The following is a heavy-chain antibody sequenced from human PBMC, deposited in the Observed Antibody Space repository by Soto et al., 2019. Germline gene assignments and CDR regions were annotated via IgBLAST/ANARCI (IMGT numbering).Heavy chain of an antibody. D-gene: IGHD3-9*01. Sequence: QVQLVQSGAEVKKPGASVKVSCKASGYTFTSYGISWVRQAPGQGLEWMGWISAYNGNTNYAQKLQGRVTMTTDTSTSTAYRELRSLRSDDTAVYYCARGHDILTGIPYYGMDVWGQGTTVTVSS. CDR1: GYTFTSYG. CDR2: ISAYNGNT. J-gene: IGHJ6*02. CDR3: ARGHDILTGIPYYGMDV. V-gene: IGHV1-18*01.